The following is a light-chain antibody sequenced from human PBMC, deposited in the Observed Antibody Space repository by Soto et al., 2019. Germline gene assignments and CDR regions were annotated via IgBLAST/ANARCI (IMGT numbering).Light chain of an antibody. Sequence: EIVLTQSPATLSLSPGERATLSCRASQSVRTTYLAWYQQKPGQAPRLLIYNASNRTTGIPARFSGSGSGTEFTLTIASLQSEDFGVYYCQRFNRWPLSFGGGTKVDIK. CDR1: QSVRTTY. J-gene: IGKJ4*01. CDR3: QRFNRWPLS. V-gene: IGKV3-15*01. CDR2: NAS.